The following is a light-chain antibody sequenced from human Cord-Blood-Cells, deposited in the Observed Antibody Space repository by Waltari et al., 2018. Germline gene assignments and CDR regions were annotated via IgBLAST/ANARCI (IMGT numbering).Light chain of an antibody. J-gene: IGKJ4*01. Sequence: IQMTQPPSSLSASVGDRVTITCRASQSISSYLNWYQQKPGKAPKLLIYAASSLQSGVPSRFSGSGSGTDFTLTISSLQPEDFATYYCQQRYSTPLTFGGGTKVEIK. V-gene: IGKV1-39*01. CDR3: QQRYSTPLT. CDR1: QSISSY. CDR2: AAS.